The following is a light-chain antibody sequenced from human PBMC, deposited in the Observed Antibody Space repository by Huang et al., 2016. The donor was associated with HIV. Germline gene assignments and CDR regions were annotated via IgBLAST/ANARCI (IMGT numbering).Light chain of an antibody. V-gene: IGKV3-20*01. CDR2: DAS. J-gene: IGKJ4*01. CDR3: QQYGNSLVS. Sequence: EIVLTQSPGTLSLSPGERATLSCRASQSISNNYLTWYPQKPGQAPRLLIHDASTRATGTPDRFSGSGSGTDFTLNISRLEPEDFAVYYCQQYGNSLVSFGGGAKVDMK. CDR1: QSISNNY.